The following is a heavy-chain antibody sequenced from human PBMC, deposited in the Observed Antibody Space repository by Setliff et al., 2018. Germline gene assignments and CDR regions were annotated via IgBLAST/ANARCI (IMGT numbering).Heavy chain of an antibody. Sequence: GGSLRLSCAASGFTFSNAWMNWVRQAPGKGLEWVGRIKSKNDGLATDYAAPVKGRFTISRDDSKNSLYLQMNSLKTEDTAVYYCTRARDRSGYWDFDYWGQGTPVTVSS. CDR2: IKSKNDGLAT. V-gene: IGHV3-15*07. D-gene: IGHD3-3*01. CDR3: TRARDRSGYWDFDY. CDR1: GFTFSNAW. J-gene: IGHJ4*02.